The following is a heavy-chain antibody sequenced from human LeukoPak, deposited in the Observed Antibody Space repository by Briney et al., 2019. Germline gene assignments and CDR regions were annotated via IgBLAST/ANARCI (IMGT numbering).Heavy chain of an antibody. J-gene: IGHJ4*02. Sequence: SQTLSLTCAVSGGSISSGGYSWSWIRQPPGKGLEWIGYIYHSGSTYYNPSLKSRVTISVDRSKNQFSLKLSSVTAADTAVYYCARGGLGSYLDYWGQGTLVTVPS. CDR2: IYHSGST. CDR3: ARGGLGSYLDY. V-gene: IGHV4-30-2*01. CDR1: GGSISSGGYS. D-gene: IGHD3-10*01.